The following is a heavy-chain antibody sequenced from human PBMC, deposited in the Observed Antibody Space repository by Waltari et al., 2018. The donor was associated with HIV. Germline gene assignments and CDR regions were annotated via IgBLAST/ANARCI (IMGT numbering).Heavy chain of an antibody. V-gene: IGHV3-7*01. CDR2: VNEVRSVT. CDR3: TADGDRRGRRPLNA. D-gene: IGHD2-21*01. J-gene: IGHJ5*02. Sequence: EVQLVESGGDLVQPGGSLRLSCAASGFTFISYWMSWVCQVPGRRWLWVAGVNEVRSVTYYVDSLMGRFTSSRDNAKDSMYLQRNSLRAGDAAVCYCTADGDRRGRRPLNAWGQGALGTVSS. CDR1: GFTFISYW.